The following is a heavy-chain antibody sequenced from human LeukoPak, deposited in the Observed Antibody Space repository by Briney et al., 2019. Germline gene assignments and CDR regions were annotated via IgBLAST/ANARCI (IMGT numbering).Heavy chain of an antibody. CDR3: ARWTRVSGAHEAFDI. V-gene: IGHV4-39*01. D-gene: IGHD3-22*01. J-gene: IGHJ3*02. CDR2: ISYTRTT. Sequence: SVTLSLTCTVSGGSPSTDNHYWGSIRQPPGKGLECIGPISYTRTTYYSPSLKSRVTLSADRSKNQFSRRLSSLTAADTAVYFCARWTRVSGAHEAFDIWDRGTMVAVSS. CDR1: GGSPSTDNHY.